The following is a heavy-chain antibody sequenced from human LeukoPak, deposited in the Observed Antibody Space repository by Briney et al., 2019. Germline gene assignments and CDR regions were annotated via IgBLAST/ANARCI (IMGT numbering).Heavy chain of an antibody. Sequence: PSETLSLTCTVSGDSMTKHYWSWIRQPPGKGLEWIGYIYDSGKTNYNPSLKSRVTISGDTSKNHFSLNLSSVTAADTAVYYCARHKILELLLFRKNWYFDLWGRGTLVTVSS. D-gene: IGHD3-3*01. CDR1: GDSMTKHY. CDR2: IYDSGKT. J-gene: IGHJ2*01. CDR3: ARHKILELLLFRKNWYFDL. V-gene: IGHV4-59*08.